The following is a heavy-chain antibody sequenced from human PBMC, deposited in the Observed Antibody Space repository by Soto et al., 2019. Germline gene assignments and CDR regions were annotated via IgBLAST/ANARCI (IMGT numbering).Heavy chain of an antibody. J-gene: IGHJ5*02. CDR2: INPKSRGT. CDR1: GYTFTDYF. Sequence: QGQLVQSGAEGKKPGASVKVSCKASGYTFTDYFIHWVRQAPGQGFEWMGWINPKSRGTNYAQKFQGRVTMTRDTSNSTAYMELRGLRSDDTAVYYCARVTLKAGNWFDPWGQGTLVTVSS. CDR3: ARVTLKAGNWFDP. V-gene: IGHV1-2*02.